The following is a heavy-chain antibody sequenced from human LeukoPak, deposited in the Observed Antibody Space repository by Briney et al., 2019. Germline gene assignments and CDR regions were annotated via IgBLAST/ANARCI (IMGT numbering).Heavy chain of an antibody. Sequence: EASVKVSCKASGYTFTSYDIGWVRQATGQGLERMGWMNPNSGNTGYAQKFQGRVTMTTDTSISTAYMELSSLRFEDTAMYYCVRNKDGFNIWGQGTMVTVSS. V-gene: IGHV1-8*01. CDR3: VRNKDGFNI. CDR2: MNPNSGNT. J-gene: IGHJ3*02. CDR1: GYTFTSYD.